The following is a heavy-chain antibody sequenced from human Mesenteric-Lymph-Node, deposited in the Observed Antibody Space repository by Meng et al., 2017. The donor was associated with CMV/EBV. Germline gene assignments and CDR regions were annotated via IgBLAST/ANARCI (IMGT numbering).Heavy chain of an antibody. Sequence: LSLTGAASGFTFSDYYMSWIRQAPGKGLEWVSYISSSGSTTYYADSVKGRFTISRDNAKNSLYLQMNSLRAEDTAVYYCARDTGMAIYYYYGMDVWGQGTTVTVSS. CDR2: ISSSGSTT. CDR3: ARDTGMAIYYYYGMDV. V-gene: IGHV3-11*01. CDR1: GFTFSDYY. D-gene: IGHD3-10*01. J-gene: IGHJ6*02.